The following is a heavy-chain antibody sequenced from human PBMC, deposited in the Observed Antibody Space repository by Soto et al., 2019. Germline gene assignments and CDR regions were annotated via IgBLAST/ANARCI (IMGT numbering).Heavy chain of an antibody. CDR3: ARSVGADYGDYDY. V-gene: IGHV4-59*01. D-gene: IGHD4-17*01. CDR2: IYYSGST. CDR1: GGSISSYY. J-gene: IGHJ4*02. Sequence: SETLSLTCTVSGGSISSYYWSWIRQPPGKGLEWIGYIYYSGSTNYNPSLKSRVTISVDTSKNQFSLKLSSVTAADTAVYYCARSVGADYGDYDYCGQGTLVTVSS.